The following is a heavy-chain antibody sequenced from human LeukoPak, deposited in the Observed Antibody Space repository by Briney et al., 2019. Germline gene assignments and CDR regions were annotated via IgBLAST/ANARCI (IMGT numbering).Heavy chain of an antibody. CDR1: GYSFTSYW. D-gene: IGHD1-7*01. CDR2: IHPGDSDT. J-gene: IGHJ4*02. V-gene: IGHV5-51*01. CDR3: ARRNAREELFDY. Sequence: GESLKISCKGSGYSFTSYWIAWVRQMPGKGLEWMGIIHPGDSDTRYSPSFQGQVTMSADKSINTAYLQWSSLKASDTAMSYCARRNAREELFDYWGQGTLVTVSS.